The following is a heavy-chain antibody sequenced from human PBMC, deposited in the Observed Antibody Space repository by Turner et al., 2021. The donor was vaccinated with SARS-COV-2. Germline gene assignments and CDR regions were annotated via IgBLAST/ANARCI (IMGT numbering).Heavy chain of an antibody. CDR2: IYSGGST. D-gene: IGHD2-15*01. CDR3: ARDLGGLRFDY. J-gene: IGHJ4*02. Sequence: EVQLVESGGGLIQPGGSLRLSCAASGFTVSSNYMSWVRQAPGKGLEWVSVIYSGGSTFYADSVKGRFTISRDDSKNTLYLQMNSLRAEDTAVYYCARDLGGLRFDYWGQGTLVTVSS. V-gene: IGHV3-53*01. CDR1: GFTVSSNY.